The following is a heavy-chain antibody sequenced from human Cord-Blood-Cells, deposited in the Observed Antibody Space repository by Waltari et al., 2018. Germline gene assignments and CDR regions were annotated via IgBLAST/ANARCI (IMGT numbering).Heavy chain of an antibody. D-gene: IGHD5-12*01. CDR2: IYYSGGT. CDR1: GGPSISGGHS. J-gene: IGHJ3*02. CDR3: ARGDGYGAFDI. V-gene: IGHV4-31*03. Sequence: QVQLQESGPGLEKPSQTLSPTCTVSGGPSISGGHSRSWSRQHPGQGREWCGYIYYSGGTYYNPSLKSRVTISVDTSKIQFSLQLSSVTAADTAVYYCARGDGYGAFDIWGQGTMVTVSS.